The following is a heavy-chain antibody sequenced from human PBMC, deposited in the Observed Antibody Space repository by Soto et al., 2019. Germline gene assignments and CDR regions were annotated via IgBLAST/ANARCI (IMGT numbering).Heavy chain of an antibody. CDR3: ARWDYGYYARFDY. CDR2: MNPNSGNT. J-gene: IGHJ4*02. D-gene: IGHD4-17*01. CDR1: GYTFTSHD. V-gene: IGHV1-8*01. Sequence: QVQLVQSGAEVKKSGASVKVSCKASGYTFTSHDINWVRQATGQGLEWMGWMNPNSGNTGYAQKCQGRVTMTMNTSISTAYMELSSLRSEDTAVYYCARWDYGYYARFDYWGQGTLVTVSS.